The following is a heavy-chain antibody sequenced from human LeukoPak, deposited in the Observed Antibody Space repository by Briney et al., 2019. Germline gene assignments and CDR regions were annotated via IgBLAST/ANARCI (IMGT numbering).Heavy chain of an antibody. J-gene: IGHJ4*02. CDR1: GGSFSGYY. CDR2: INHSRST. CDR3: ARGLTFGYYYDF. D-gene: IGHD3-22*01. V-gene: IGHV4-34*01. Sequence: SETLSLTCAVFGGSFSGYYWSWIRQPPGKGLEWIGEINHSRSTNYNPSLKSRVTISVDTSKNQFSLKLSSVTAADTAVYYCARGLTFGYYYDFWGQGTPVTVSS.